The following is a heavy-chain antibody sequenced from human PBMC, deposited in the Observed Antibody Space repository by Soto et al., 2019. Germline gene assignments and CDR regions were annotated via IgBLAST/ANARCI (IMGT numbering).Heavy chain of an antibody. CDR2: INHSGST. D-gene: IGHD1-26*01. Sequence: TSETLSLTCAVYGGSFSGYYWSWIRQPPGKGLEWIGEINHSGSTNYNPSLKSRVTISVDTSKNQFSLKLSSVTAADTAVYYCATGGYSGSYPPLGYWGQGTLVTVSS. V-gene: IGHV4-34*01. CDR1: GGSFSGYY. CDR3: ATGGYSGSYPPLGY. J-gene: IGHJ4*02.